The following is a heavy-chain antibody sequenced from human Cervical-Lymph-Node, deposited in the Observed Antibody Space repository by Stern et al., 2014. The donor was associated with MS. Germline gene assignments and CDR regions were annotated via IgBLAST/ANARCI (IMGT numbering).Heavy chain of an antibody. CDR2: ISWNSRSI. J-gene: IGHJ6*02. V-gene: IGHV3-9*01. CDR1: GFTFDDYA. CDR3: AKDRQMLKHYYYFYGMDV. Sequence: EVQLEESGGDLVQPGRSLTLSCAASGFTFDDYAMHWVRQAPGQGLEWVSGISWNSRSIGYADSVKGRFTISRDNAKNSLYLQMDSLRAEDTALYFCAKDRQMLKHYYYFYGMDVWGQGTTVTVSS. D-gene: IGHD2-2*01.